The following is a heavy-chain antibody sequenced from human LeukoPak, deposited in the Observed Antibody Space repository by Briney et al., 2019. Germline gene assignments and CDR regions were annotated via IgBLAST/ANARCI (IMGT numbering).Heavy chain of an antibody. CDR1: GYYFTDYW. J-gene: IGHJ3*02. CDR3: ARFRSAAAGNAFDI. V-gene: IGHV5-51*01. Sequence: GESLKISCKTSGYYFTDYWIGWVRQMPGKGLEWMGIIYPGDSDSRYSPSFQGQVTIAADKSISTAYLQWSSLKASDTAMYYCARFRSAAAGNAFDIWGQGTVVTVSS. D-gene: IGHD6-13*01. CDR2: IYPGDSDS.